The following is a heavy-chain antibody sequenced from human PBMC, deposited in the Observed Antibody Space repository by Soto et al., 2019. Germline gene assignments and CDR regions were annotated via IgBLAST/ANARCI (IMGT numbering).Heavy chain of an antibody. CDR2: INHSGST. Sequence: SETLSLTCAVYGGSFSGYYWSWIRQPPGKGLEWIGEINHSGSTNYNPSLKSRVTISVDTSKNQFSLKLSSVTAADTAVYYCARGGRRTDYIWGSYRLSYFDYWGQGTLVTVSS. D-gene: IGHD3-16*02. V-gene: IGHV4-34*01. CDR3: ARGGRRTDYIWGSYRLSYFDY. CDR1: GGSFSGYY. J-gene: IGHJ4*02.